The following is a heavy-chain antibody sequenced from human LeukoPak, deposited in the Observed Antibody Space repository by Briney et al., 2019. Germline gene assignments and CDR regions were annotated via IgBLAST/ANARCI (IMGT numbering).Heavy chain of an antibody. D-gene: IGHD2-8*02. CDR3: ARDDHELGYCSGSSCSAASA. Sequence: PGVSLRLSCAASGFTFSNYWMSWVRQAPGKGLEWVANIKQDGSEKYYVDSVKGRFTISRDNAKKSLYLQMNSLRVEDTAVYYCARDDHELGYCSGSSCSAASAWGKGTTVTVSS. CDR2: IKQDGSEK. J-gene: IGHJ6*04. V-gene: IGHV3-7*01. CDR1: GFTFSNYW.